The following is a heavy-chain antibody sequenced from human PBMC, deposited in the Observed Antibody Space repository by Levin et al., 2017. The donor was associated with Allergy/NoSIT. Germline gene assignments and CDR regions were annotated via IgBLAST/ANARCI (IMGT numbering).Heavy chain of an antibody. Sequence: PSETLSLTCSVSVGAFYSGDYYWSWIRRPPGKGLEWIGYIFYSGDTYFNQSLRSRLAMSVDTSNNQFSLHLTSVTAADTAFYYCARLNGVAAIDYWGQGTLVTVSS. CDR3: ARLNGVAAIDY. CDR1: VGAFYSGDYY. D-gene: IGHD6-19*01. CDR2: IFYSGDT. J-gene: IGHJ4*02. V-gene: IGHV4-30-4*01.